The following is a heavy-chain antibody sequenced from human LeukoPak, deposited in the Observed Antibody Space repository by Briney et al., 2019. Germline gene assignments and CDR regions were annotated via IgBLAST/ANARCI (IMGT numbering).Heavy chain of an antibody. CDR3: ARGAAAGPFDY. Sequence: SETLSLTCTVSGGSISSYYWSWIRQPPGKGLEWIGYIYYSGSTYYNPSLKSRVTISVDTSKNQFSLKLSSVTAADTAVYYCARGAAAGPFDYWGQGALVTVSS. CDR2: IYYSGST. J-gene: IGHJ4*02. D-gene: IGHD6-13*01. V-gene: IGHV4-59*12. CDR1: GGSISSYY.